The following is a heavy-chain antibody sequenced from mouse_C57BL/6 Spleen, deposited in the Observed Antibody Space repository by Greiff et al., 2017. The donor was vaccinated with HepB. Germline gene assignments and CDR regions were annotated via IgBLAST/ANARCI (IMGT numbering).Heavy chain of an antibody. J-gene: IGHJ3*01. CDR3: ARDGYHEAWFAY. CDR2: IWSGGST. V-gene: IGHV2-2*01. D-gene: IGHD2-3*01. Sequence: VKLVESGPGLVQPSQSLSITCTVSGFSLTSYGIHWVRQSPGKGLEWLGVIWSGGSTDYNAAFISRLSISKDNSKSQVFFKMNSLQADDTAIYYCARDGYHEAWFAYWGQGTLVTVSA. CDR1: GFSLTSYG.